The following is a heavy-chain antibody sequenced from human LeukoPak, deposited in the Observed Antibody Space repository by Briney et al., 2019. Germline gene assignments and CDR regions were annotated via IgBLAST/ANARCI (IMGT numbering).Heavy chain of an antibody. Sequence: ASVKVSCKASGYTFTCYYMHWVRQAPGKGREGMGWINPNGGGTSYAQKFQGRVTMTRDMSTSTVYMELSSLRYEDTAVYYCARLEPSLRGPTFDYWGQGTPVTVSS. CDR2: INPNGGGT. CDR3: ARLEPSLRGPTFDY. D-gene: IGHD4-17*01. V-gene: IGHV1-46*01. J-gene: IGHJ4*02. CDR1: GYTFTCYY.